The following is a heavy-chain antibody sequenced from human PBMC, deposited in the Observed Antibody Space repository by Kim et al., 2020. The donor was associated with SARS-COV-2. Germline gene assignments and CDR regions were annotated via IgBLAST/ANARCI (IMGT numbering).Heavy chain of an antibody. D-gene: IGHD3-22*01. CDR1: GGSISSYY. V-gene: IGHV4-59*01. CDR3: ARALWVVTDYYYYGMDV. CDR2: IYYSGST. J-gene: IGHJ6*02. Sequence: SETLSLTCTVSGGSISSYYWSWIRQPPGKGLEWIGYIYYSGSTNYNPSLKSRVTISVDTSKNQFSLKLSSVTAADTAVYYCARALWVVTDYYYYGMDVWGQGTTVTVSS.